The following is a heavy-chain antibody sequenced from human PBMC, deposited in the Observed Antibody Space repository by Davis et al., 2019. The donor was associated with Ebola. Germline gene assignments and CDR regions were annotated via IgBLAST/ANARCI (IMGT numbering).Heavy chain of an antibody. V-gene: IGHV3-74*01. CDR3: ASLGTTISPPLFDP. CDR2: VNDDGSST. Sequence: GESLKISCAASGFTFSDYWMHWVRQAPGKGLVWVSRVNDDGSSTTYADFVRGRFTISRDNAKNTLYLQMNSLRAEDTAVYYCASLGTTISPPLFDPWGQGTLVTVSS. CDR1: GFTFSDYW. J-gene: IGHJ5*02. D-gene: IGHD4-11*01.